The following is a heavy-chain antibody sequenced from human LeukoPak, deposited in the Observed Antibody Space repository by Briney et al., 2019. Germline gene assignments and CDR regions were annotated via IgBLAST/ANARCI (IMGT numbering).Heavy chain of an antibody. J-gene: IGHJ4*02. CDR3: ARHYPQFGEPWDYFDY. Sequence: PSETLSLTCTVSGGSISSSGYYWGWIRQPPGKGLEWIGSIYYSGSTYYNPSLKSRVTISVDTSKNQFSLKLSSVTAADTAVYYCARHYPQFGEPWDYFDYWGQGTLVTVSS. V-gene: IGHV4-39*01. CDR1: GGSISSSGYY. CDR2: IYYSGST. D-gene: IGHD3-10*01.